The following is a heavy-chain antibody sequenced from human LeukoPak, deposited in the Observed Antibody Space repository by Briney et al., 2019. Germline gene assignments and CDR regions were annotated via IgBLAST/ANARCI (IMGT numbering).Heavy chain of an antibody. V-gene: IGHV4-34*01. Sequence: PSETLSLTCAVYGGSFSGYYWSWIRQPPGKGLEWIGEINHSGSTNYNPSLKSRVTISVDTSKNQFSLKLSSVTAADTAVYYCARGVRGYSYGILLSYYYYYMDVWGKGTTVTVSS. CDR1: GGSFSGYY. J-gene: IGHJ6*03. CDR3: ARGVRGYSYGILLSYYYYYMDV. D-gene: IGHD5-18*01. CDR2: INHSGST.